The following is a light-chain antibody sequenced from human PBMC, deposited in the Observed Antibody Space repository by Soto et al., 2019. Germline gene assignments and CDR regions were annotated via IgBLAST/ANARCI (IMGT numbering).Light chain of an antibody. CDR2: DAS. Sequence: IQMTQSPSSMSVSVGDRATITCRASQDIGNEVGWYQQKPGKAPKLLISDASTLESGVPARFSGRGSGTNFILTISSLQPEDFATYYCLQDYNYPRTFGQGTQV. CDR1: QDIGNE. V-gene: IGKV1-6*01. J-gene: IGKJ1*01. CDR3: LQDYNYPRT.